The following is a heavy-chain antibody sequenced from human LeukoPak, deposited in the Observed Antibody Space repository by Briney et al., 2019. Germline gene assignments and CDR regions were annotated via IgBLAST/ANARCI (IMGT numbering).Heavy chain of an antibody. CDR3: ARGGGSSGYYTDY. CDR1: GGSVGGYY. CDR2: INHSGST. V-gene: IGHV4-34*01. D-gene: IGHD3-22*01. J-gene: IGHJ4*02. Sequence: SHTLSLTCAVYGGSVGGYYCSSIRHPPRRGLEWIGEINHSGSTNYNPSLKSRVTISVDTSKNQFSLKLSSVTAADTAVYYCARGGGSSGYYTDYWGQGTLVTVSS.